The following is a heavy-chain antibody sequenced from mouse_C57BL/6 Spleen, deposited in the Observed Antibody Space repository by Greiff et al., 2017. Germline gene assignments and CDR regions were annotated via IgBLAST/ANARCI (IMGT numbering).Heavy chain of an antibody. D-gene: IGHD2-3*01. Sequence: EVQLQESGPELVKPGASVKMSCKASGYTFTDYNMHWVKQSHGKSLEWIGYINPNNGGTSYNQKFKGKATLTVNKSSSTAYMELRSLTSEDSAVYYCARSGRWLLVDWYFEVWGTGTTVTVSS. CDR3: ARSGRWLLVDWYFEV. CDR2: INPNNGGT. J-gene: IGHJ1*03. V-gene: IGHV1-22*01. CDR1: GYTFTDYN.